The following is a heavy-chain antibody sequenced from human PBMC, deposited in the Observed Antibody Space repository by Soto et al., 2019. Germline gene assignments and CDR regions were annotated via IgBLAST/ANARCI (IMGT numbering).Heavy chain of an antibody. D-gene: IGHD1-26*01. CDR2: ISGSGGST. V-gene: IGHV3-23*01. Sequence: PVGSLRLSCAASGFTFSSYAMSWVRQAPGKGLEWVSAISGSGGSTYYADSVKGRFTISRDNSKNTLYLQMNSLRAEDTAVYYCAKDQGVGATYYYYGMDVWGQGTTVTVSS. CDR1: GFTFSSYA. CDR3: AKDQGVGATYYYYGMDV. J-gene: IGHJ6*02.